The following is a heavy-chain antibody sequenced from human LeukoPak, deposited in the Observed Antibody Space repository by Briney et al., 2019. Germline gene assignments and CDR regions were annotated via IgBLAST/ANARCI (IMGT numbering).Heavy chain of an antibody. CDR3: AREPEGYGGNLYYGMDV. J-gene: IGHJ6*02. CDR2: IYYSGST. V-gene: IGHV4-59*01. D-gene: IGHD4-23*01. Sequence: SETLSLTCTVSGGSISSYYWSWIRQPPGKGLEWIGYIYYSGSTNYNPSLKSRVTISVDTSKNQFSLKLSSVTAADTAVYYCAREPEGYGGNLYYGMDVWGQGTTVTVSS. CDR1: GGSISSYY.